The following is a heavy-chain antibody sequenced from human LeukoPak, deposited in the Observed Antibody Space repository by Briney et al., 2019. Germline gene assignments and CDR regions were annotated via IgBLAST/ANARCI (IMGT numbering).Heavy chain of an antibody. D-gene: IGHD6-19*01. V-gene: IGHV4-34*01. CDR3: ARGSRSSGWAFVY. CDR2: INHSADT. Sequence: SETLSLTCTVSGGSISSYYRSWVRQPPGKGLEWLGEINHSADTNDNPSLKGRVTISVDTSKNHLSLRLNSVTAADTAVYYCARGSRSSGWAFVYWGQGTLVTVSS. J-gene: IGHJ4*02. CDR1: GGSISSYY.